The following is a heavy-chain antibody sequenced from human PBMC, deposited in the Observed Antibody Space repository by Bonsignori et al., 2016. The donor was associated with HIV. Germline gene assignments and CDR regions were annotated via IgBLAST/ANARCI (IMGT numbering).Heavy chain of an antibody. J-gene: IGHJ1*01. CDR2: INHNGST. V-gene: IGHV4-34*01. Sequence: PGKGLEWIGEINHNGSTKYNPSLKSRVTISIDTSKNQFSLNLSSVTAADSAVYFCARPYCGGDCYSRDFQHWGQGTLVTVSS. D-gene: IGHD2-21*01. CDR3: ARPYCGGDCYSRDFQH.